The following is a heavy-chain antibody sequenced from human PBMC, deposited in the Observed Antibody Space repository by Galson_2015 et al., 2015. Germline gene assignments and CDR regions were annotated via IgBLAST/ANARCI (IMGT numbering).Heavy chain of an antibody. CDR2: ISYDGTKM. CDR1: GFTFNTYA. J-gene: IGHJ4*02. V-gene: IGHV3-30-3*01. Sequence: SLRLSCAASGFTFNTYAMHWVRQAPGKGLEWVAFISYDGTKMYYTDSVKTRFTISRDNSKNTLYLQMNGLRTEDTAVYYCASPWSRSGGSYIDYWGQGTLVTVSS. CDR3: ASPWSRSGGSYIDY. D-gene: IGHD2-15*01.